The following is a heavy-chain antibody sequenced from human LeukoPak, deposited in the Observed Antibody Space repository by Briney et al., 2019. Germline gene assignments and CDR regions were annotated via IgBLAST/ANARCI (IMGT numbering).Heavy chain of an antibody. J-gene: IGHJ4*02. CDR3: ATAQVGATILFYY. CDR2: TYYSGST. CDR1: GGSLSSSRYD. V-gene: IGHV4-39*07. Sequence: SQTLSLTCTVSGGSLSSSRYDWGWLRQPPGKGLEWFGRTYYSGSTYYNPSLKSRVTITDDTSKNKLSLKLRSVTAAAWAGFCCATAQVGATILFYYWGQGTLVTVS. D-gene: IGHD1-26*01.